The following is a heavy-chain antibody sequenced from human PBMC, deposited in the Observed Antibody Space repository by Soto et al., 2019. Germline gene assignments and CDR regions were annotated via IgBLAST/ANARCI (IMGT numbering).Heavy chain of an antibody. CDR2: INHSGST. CDR1: GGSFSGYY. Sequence: SETLSLTCAVYGGSFSGYYWSWIRQPPGKGLEWIGEINHSGSTNYNPSLKSRVTISVDTSKNQFSLKLSSVTAADTAVYYCARRPIVGANAVFDPWGQGTLVTVSS. V-gene: IGHV4-34*01. J-gene: IGHJ5*02. D-gene: IGHD1-26*01. CDR3: ARRPIVGANAVFDP.